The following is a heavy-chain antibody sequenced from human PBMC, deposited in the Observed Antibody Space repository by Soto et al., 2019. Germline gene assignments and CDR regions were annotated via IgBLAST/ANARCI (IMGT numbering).Heavy chain of an antibody. CDR3: AATYTVATITIDY. V-gene: IGHV1-8*01. CDR1: GYTLTSYD. D-gene: IGHD5-12*01. CDR2: MNPNSGNT. Sequence: ASVKVSCKASGYTLTSYDINWVRQAPGQGLEWMGWMNPNSGNTGSAQKFQGRVTMTEDTSTDTAYMDLSSLRSEDTAVYYCAATYTVATITIDYWGQGTLVTVS. J-gene: IGHJ4*02.